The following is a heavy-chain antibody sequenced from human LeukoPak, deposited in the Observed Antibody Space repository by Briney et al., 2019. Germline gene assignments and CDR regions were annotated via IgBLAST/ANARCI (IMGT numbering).Heavy chain of an antibody. CDR3: ARSRGYSDYVWFDP. J-gene: IGHJ5*02. CDR1: GGSISTVSSY. CDR2: IYYSWTT. Sequence: SETLSLTCEASGGSISTVSSYWGWIRQSPVKGLEWIGHIYYSWTTHYNPSLQSRVTISIDTSKNLFSLKMNSVTGEDTAVYYCARSRGYSDYVWFDPWGQGTLVTVSS. V-gene: IGHV4-39*01. D-gene: IGHD5-12*01.